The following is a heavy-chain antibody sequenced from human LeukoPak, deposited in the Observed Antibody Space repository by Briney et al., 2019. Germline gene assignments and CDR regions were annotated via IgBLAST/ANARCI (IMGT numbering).Heavy chain of an antibody. CDR3: AKEIYGDSTGGRFQH. V-gene: IGHV3-23*01. CDR1: GFTFSSYS. J-gene: IGHJ1*01. Sequence: GGSLRLSCAASGFTFSSYSMKWVRQAPGKGLEWVSVISGSGGSTYYADSVKGRFTISRDNSKNTLYLQMKSLRAEDTAVYYCAKEIYGDSTGGRFQHWGQGTLVTVSS. D-gene: IGHD4-17*01. CDR2: ISGSGGST.